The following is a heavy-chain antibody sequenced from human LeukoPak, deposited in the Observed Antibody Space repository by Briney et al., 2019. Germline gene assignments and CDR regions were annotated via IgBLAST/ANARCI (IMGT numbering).Heavy chain of an antibody. CDR2: IKQDGSEK. CDR1: GFTFSNYW. J-gene: IGHJ4*02. CDR3: ARVCHSSSGRAIDY. V-gene: IGHV3-7*01. Sequence: GGSLRLSCAASGFTFSNYWMTWVRQAPGKGLEWVANIKQDGSEKYYEDSVKGRFTISRDHAKNSLYLQMNSLRAEDTAVYYCARVCHSSSGRAIDYWGQGTLVTVSS. D-gene: IGHD6-6*01.